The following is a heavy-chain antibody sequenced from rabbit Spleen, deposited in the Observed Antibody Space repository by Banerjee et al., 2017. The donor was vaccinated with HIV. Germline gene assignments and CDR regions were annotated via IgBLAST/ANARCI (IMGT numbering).Heavy chain of an antibody. Sequence: QSLEESGGDLVKPGASLTLTCTASGVSFSGSSYICWVRQAPGKGLEWIACIETGSSDFTYYASWAKGRFTISKTSSTTVTLQVTSLTAADTATYFCARDTSSSFSSYGMDLWGPGTLVT. D-gene: IGHD1-1*01. CDR1: GVSFSGSSY. CDR3: ARDTSSSFSSYGMDL. CDR2: IETGSSDFT. V-gene: IGHV1S40*01. J-gene: IGHJ6*01.